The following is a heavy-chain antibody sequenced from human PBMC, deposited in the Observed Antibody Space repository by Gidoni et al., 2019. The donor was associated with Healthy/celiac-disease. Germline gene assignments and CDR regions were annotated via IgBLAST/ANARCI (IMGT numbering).Heavy chain of an antibody. CDR3: ARQSMIASDAFDI. V-gene: IGHV3-30-3*01. J-gene: IGHJ3*02. Sequence: QVQLVESGGGVVQPGRALRLSCEASGFTFSSYAMHWVRQAPGKGLEWVAVISYDGSNKYYADSVKGRFTISRDNSKNTLYLQMNSLRAEDTAVYYCARQSMIASDAFDIWGQGTMVTVSS. CDR2: ISYDGSNK. CDR1: GFTFSSYA. D-gene: IGHD3-22*01.